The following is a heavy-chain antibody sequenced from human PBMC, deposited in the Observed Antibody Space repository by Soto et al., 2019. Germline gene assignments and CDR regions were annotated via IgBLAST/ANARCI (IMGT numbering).Heavy chain of an antibody. D-gene: IGHD3-16*01. V-gene: IGHV4-31*03. Sequence: QVQLQQSGPGLVKASQTLSLTCTVSGGSIINSGYYWNWIRQHPGKGLEWVGYIYYSGETSYNPSLKSRLTISLDTSKNRFSLNLSSVTAADTAVYYCARDRGGENYYYGMDVWGQGTTVTVSS. CDR2: IYYSGET. J-gene: IGHJ6*02. CDR1: GGSIINSGYY. CDR3: ARDRGGENYYYGMDV.